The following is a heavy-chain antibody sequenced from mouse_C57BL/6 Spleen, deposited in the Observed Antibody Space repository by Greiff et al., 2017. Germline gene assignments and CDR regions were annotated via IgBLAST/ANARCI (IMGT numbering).Heavy chain of an antibody. CDR1: GFTFSSYG. D-gene: IGHD1-1*01. CDR3: ANHYGSSPHYYAMDY. V-gene: IGHV5-6*01. J-gene: IGHJ4*01. Sequence: SGGDLVKPGGSLKLSCAASGFTFSSYGMSWVRQTPDKRLEWVATISSGGIYTYYPDSVKGRFTISRDNAKNTLYLQMSSLKSEDTAMYYCANHYGSSPHYYAMDYWGQGTSVTVSS. CDR2: ISSGGIYT.